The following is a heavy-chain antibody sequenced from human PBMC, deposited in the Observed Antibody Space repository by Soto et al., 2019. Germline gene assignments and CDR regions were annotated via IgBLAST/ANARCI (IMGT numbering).Heavy chain of an antibody. D-gene: IGHD3-22*01. Sequence: QIQLLQSGAEVKKPGTSVKVSCQASGYTFTTYGIIWVRQAPGQGLEWMGWINPNSGHANYAQKLQDRATMTTDTSTNTAYMELRSLRPDDTAVYFCARGEVVNFANWFDPWGPGTLVTVSS. CDR1: GYTFTTYG. CDR2: INPNSGHA. V-gene: IGHV1-18*01. J-gene: IGHJ5*02. CDR3: ARGEVVNFANWFDP.